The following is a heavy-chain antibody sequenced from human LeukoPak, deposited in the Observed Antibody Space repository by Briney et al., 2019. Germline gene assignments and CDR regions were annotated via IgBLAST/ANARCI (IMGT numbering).Heavy chain of an antibody. CDR3: ARDGIAAADLYYYGMDV. CDR1: GFTFSSYG. V-gene: IGHV3-33*01. CDR2: IWYDGSNK. D-gene: IGHD6-13*01. J-gene: IGHJ6*02. Sequence: GGSLRLSCAASGFTFSSYGMHWVRQAPGKGLEWVAVIWYDGSNKYYADSVKGRFTISRDNSKNTLYLQMNSLRAEDTAVYYCARDGIAAADLYYYGMDVWGQGTTVTVSS.